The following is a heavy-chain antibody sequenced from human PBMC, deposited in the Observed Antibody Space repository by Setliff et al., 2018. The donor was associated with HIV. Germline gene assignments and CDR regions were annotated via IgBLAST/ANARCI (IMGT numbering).Heavy chain of an antibody. CDR1: GFTFMNYA. Sequence: GSLRLSCAASGFTFMNYAMSWVRQAPGKGLEWVASISPGGSFMYYGDSIQGRFTISRDDAKSSLYLQMNSLKVEDTGVYYCAKGRRPVDLVSTSIRYYFYMGVWGKGTTVTVSS. V-gene: IGHV3-21*01. CDR3: AKGRRPVDLVSTSIRYYFYMGV. CDR2: ISPGGSFM. D-gene: IGHD5-12*01. J-gene: IGHJ6*03.